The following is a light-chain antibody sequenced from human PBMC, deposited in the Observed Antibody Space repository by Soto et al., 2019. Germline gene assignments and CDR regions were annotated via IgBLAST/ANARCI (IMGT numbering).Light chain of an antibody. CDR1: QRVSSN. CDR2: GAS. Sequence: EIVTTQSPATLSVSPREKATLSCRASQRVSSNLAWYKQKPGQAPRLLIYGASTRATGIPARFSGSGFGTEFTLSISCLLSEYFAVYYGQQYNYWPRTFGQGTKLDI. J-gene: IGKJ1*01. V-gene: IGKV3-15*01. CDR3: QQYNYWPRT.